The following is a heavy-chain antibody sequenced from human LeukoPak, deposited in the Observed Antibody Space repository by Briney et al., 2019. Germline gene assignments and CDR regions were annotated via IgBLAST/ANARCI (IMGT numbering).Heavy chain of an antibody. CDR2: IYTSGST. CDR3: ASTYDSSGYYYPGIGY. D-gene: IGHD3-22*01. Sequence: SQTLSLTCTVSGGSISSGSYYWSWIRQPAGKGLEWIGRIYTSGSTNYNPSLKSRVTISVDTSKNQFSLKLSSVTAADTAVYYCASTYDSSGYYYPGIGYWGQGTLVTVSS. V-gene: IGHV4-61*02. J-gene: IGHJ4*02. CDR1: GGSISSGSYY.